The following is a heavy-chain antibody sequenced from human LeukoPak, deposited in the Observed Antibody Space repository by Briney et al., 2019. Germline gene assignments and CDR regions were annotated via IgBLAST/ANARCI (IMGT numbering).Heavy chain of an antibody. CDR2: IYYSGST. D-gene: IGHD2-21*01. CDR1: GGSINIYY. V-gene: IGHV4-59*01. Sequence: SETLSLTCTVSGGSINIYYWSWIRQPPGKGLEWIGHIYYSGSTNYNPSLKSRVTISVDTSKNQFSLKLSSVTAADTAVYYCARDRLILFHWGQGTLVTVSS. CDR3: ARDRLILFH. J-gene: IGHJ4*02.